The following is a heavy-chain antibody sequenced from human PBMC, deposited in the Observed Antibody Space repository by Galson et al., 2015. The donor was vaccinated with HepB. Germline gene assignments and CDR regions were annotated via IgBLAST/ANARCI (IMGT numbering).Heavy chain of an antibody. J-gene: IGHJ6*02. Sequence: SLRLSCAASGLAFGSYAMSWVRQTPGTGLEWVSSISGSGGSTYHTDSVKGRFTISRDNSKSTLYLQMSSLRVEDTAVYYCARGGDFHYGTDVWGQGTTVTVSS. CDR3: ARGGDFHYGTDV. V-gene: IGHV3-23*01. D-gene: IGHD3-3*01. CDR2: ISGSGGST. CDR1: GLAFGSYA.